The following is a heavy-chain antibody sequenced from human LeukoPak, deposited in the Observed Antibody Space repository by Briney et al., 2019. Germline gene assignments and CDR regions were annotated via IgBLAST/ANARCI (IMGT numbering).Heavy chain of an antibody. V-gene: IGHV4-59*01. CDR3: ARNSDWGCSGGTCYNYEGY. D-gene: IGHD2-15*01. CDR1: GGSISSYY. CDR2: IYYSGST. J-gene: IGHJ4*02. Sequence: SETLSLTCTVSGGSISSYYWSWIRQPPGKGLEWIGYIYYSGSTNYNPSLKSRVTISVDASKNQFSLKLSSVTAADTAVYYCARNSDWGCSGGTCYNYEGYWGQGTLVTVSS.